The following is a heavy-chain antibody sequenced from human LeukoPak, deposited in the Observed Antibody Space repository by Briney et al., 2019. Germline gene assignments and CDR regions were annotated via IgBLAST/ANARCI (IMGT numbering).Heavy chain of an antibody. CDR1: GFTFSTYW. Sequence: GGSLGLSCAASGFTFSTYWMSWVRQAPGKGLEWVANIKEDGSEEYYGDSVKGRFTISRDNAKNSLYLQMNSLRAEDTAVYYCARDSSGYQWGQGTLVTVSS. CDR2: IKEDGSEE. CDR3: ARDSSGYQ. V-gene: IGHV3-7*01. J-gene: IGHJ4*02. D-gene: IGHD3-22*01.